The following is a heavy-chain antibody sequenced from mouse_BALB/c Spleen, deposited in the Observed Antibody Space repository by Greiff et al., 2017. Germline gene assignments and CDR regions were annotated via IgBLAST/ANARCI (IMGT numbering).Heavy chain of an antibody. V-gene: IGHV2-9*02. CDR1: GFSLTSYG. CDR3: ARDYYGNFEVYFDY. J-gene: IGHJ2*01. D-gene: IGHD2-1*01. CDR2: IWAGGST. Sequence: VKLMESGPGLVAPSQSLSITCTVSGFSLTSYGVHWVRQPPGKGLEWLGVIWAGGSTNYNSALMSRLSISKDNSKSQVFLKMNSLQTDDTAMYYCARDYYGNFEVYFDYWGQGTTLTVSS.